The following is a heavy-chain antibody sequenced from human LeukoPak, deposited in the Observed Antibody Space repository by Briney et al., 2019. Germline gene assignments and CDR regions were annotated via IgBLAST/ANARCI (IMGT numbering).Heavy chain of an antibody. Sequence: PGGSLRLSCAASGFTFSSYGMHWVRQAPGKRLEWVAVISYDGSNKYYADSVKGRFTISRDNSKNTLYLQMNSLRAEDTAVYYCAKDRRDDYGDPWGQGTLVTVSS. J-gene: IGHJ5*02. CDR2: ISYDGSNK. D-gene: IGHD4-17*01. CDR3: AKDRRDDYGDP. V-gene: IGHV3-30*18. CDR1: GFTFSSYG.